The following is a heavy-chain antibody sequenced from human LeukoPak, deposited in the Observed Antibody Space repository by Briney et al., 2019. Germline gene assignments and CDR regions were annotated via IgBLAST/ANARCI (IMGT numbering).Heavy chain of an antibody. Sequence: SQTLSLTCAVSGGSISSGGYSWSWIRQPPGKGLEWIGYIYHSGSTYCNPSLKSRVTISVDGSKNQFSLKLSSVTAADTAVYYCARDAPYYRYFDLWGRGTLVTVSS. V-gene: IGHV4-30-2*01. CDR2: IYHSGST. CDR3: ARDAPYYRYFDL. CDR1: GGSISSGGYS. J-gene: IGHJ2*01.